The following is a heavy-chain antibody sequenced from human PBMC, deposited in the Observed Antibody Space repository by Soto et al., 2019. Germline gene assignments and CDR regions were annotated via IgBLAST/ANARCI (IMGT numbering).Heavy chain of an antibody. CDR3: ARDQRTARSGYSPIDY. V-gene: IGHV1-2*02. J-gene: IGHJ4*02. CDR1: GYTFTGYY. D-gene: IGHD3-22*01. CDR2: INPNSGGT. Sequence: ASVKVSCKASGYTFTGYYMHWVRQAPGQGLEWMGWINPNSGGTNYAQKFQGRVTMTRDTSISTAYMELSRLRSDDTSVYYCARDQRTARSGYSPIDYWGQGTLVTVSS.